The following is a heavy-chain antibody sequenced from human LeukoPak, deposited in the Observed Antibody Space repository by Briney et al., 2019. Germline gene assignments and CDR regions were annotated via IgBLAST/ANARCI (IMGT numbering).Heavy chain of an antibody. D-gene: IGHD1-26*01. CDR2: IYYSGTT. CDR3: ARDLGVVSHYPN. V-gene: IGHV4-39*07. J-gene: IGHJ4*02. Sequence: SETLSLTCTVSGGSISNSNYYWGWIRQPPGQGLEWIGSIYYSGTTYYNPSLKSRVTISIDTSKNQFSLKLSSVTAADTAFYYFARDLGVVSHYPNWGQGTLVTVSS. CDR1: GGSISNSNYY.